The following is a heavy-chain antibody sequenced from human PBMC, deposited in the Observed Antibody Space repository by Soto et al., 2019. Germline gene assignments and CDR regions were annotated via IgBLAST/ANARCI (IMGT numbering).Heavy chain of an antibody. Sequence: QVTLKESGPVLVKPTETLTLTCTVSGFSLSNARMGVSWIRQPRGKALEWLALLFSTDEKSYSTSLKSRLTISKDTSKSQVVLTMTNMDPVDTATYYCARIDDYAYYNMDVWGKWTTVTVSS. CDR2: LFSTDEK. V-gene: IGHV2-26*01. J-gene: IGHJ6*03. CDR1: GFSLSNARMG. CDR3: ARIDDYAYYNMDV.